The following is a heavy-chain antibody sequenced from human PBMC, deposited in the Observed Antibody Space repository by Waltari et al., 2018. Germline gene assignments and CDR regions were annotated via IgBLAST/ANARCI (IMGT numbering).Heavy chain of an antibody. D-gene: IGHD3-22*01. Sequence: EVQLLESGGGLVQPGGSLRLSCAASGFTFSNHAMSWVRQAPGKGLEWVSVISYDGRTIYSADAVRDRFTISRDNSRNTLYLEMNSLRDEDTAIYYCARHLYSIDYLELGNWGQGTLVTVSS. CDR3: ARHLYSIDYLELGN. V-gene: IGHV3-23*01. CDR1: GFTFSNHA. CDR2: ISYDGRTI. J-gene: IGHJ4*02.